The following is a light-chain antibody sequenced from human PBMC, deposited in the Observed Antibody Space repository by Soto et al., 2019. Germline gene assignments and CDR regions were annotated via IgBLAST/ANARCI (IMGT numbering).Light chain of an antibody. Sequence: DIQMTQSPSSLSSSVGDIFTIICRASQSVSTRLAWYQQKPGKAPKVLIYDASSWAGGVPSRFTGSGSGTEFTLTINSLQPDDFATYYCQQYSVYWTFGQGTKVDIK. V-gene: IGKV1-5*02. CDR3: QQYSVYWT. CDR1: QSVSTR. CDR2: DAS. J-gene: IGKJ1*01.